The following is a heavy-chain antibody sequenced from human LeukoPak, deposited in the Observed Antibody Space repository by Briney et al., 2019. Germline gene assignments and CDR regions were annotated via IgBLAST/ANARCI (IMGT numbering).Heavy chain of an antibody. CDR2: IYSGGST. CDR1: GITVSSNY. V-gene: IGHV3-66*01. Sequence: QPGGSLRLSCAASGITVSSNYMNWVRQAPGKGLEWVAIIYSGGSTYYADSVKGRFTISRDNSKNTLYLQMNSLRAEDTAVYYCAREISGYWGQGPLVTVSS. CDR3: AREISGY. J-gene: IGHJ4*02. D-gene: IGHD1-26*01.